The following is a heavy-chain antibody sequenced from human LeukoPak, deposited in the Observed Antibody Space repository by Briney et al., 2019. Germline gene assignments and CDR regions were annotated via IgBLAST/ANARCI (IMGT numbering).Heavy chain of an antibody. CDR3: ARQQITMTFDI. Sequence: PGGSLRLSCAASGFTFSSYSMNWVRQPPGKGLEWIGSIYYSGSTYYNPSLKSRVTISVDTSKNQFSLKLSSVTAADTAVYYCARQQITMTFDIWGQGTMVTVSS. V-gene: IGHV4-39*01. J-gene: IGHJ3*02. CDR1: GFTFSSYSMN. D-gene: IGHD3-22*01. CDR2: IYYSGST.